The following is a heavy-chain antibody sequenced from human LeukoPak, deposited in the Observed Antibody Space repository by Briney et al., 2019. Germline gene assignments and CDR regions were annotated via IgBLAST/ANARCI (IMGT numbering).Heavy chain of an antibody. D-gene: IGHD4-23*01. V-gene: IGHV3-33*06. CDR3: AKDDYGGNSGFDY. CDR2: IWYDGSNK. CDR1: VFTFSSYG. Sequence: GGSLRLSCAASVFTFSSYGMHWVRQAPGKGLEWVAVIWYDGSNKYYADSVKGRFTMSRDNSKNTLYLQMNSLRAEDTAVYYCAKDDYGGNSGFDYWGQGTLVTVSS. J-gene: IGHJ4*02.